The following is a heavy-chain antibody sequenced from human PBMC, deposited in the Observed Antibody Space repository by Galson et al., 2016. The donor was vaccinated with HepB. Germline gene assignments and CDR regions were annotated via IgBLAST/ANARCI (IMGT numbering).Heavy chain of an antibody. CDR3: ARDPTIGPPDWFDA. D-gene: IGHD3-10*01. V-gene: IGHV3-30*04. CDR1: GFTFSRHA. CDR2: IAHDATIK. Sequence: SLRLSCAASGFTFSRHAMHWVRHAPGKGLEWVAVIAHDATIKDYADSVEGRFTISRDNSKSTLYLEMHSLRDEDMAVYYCARDPTIGPPDWFDAWCQGTLVTVTS. J-gene: IGHJ5*02.